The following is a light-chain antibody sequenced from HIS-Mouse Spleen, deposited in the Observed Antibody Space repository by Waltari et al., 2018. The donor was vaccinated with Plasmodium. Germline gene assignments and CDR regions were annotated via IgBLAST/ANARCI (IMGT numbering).Light chain of an antibody. CDR2: GTS. V-gene: IGKV3-20*01. CDR1: RSVSSSY. Sequence: EIVLTQSPGTLSLSPGERATISCRASRSVSSSYLAWYQQKPGQAPRLLILGTSSRATGIPDRFSGSGSGTDFTLTISRLEPEDFAVYYCQQYGSSPITFGQGTRLEIK. CDR3: QQYGSSPIT. J-gene: IGKJ5*01.